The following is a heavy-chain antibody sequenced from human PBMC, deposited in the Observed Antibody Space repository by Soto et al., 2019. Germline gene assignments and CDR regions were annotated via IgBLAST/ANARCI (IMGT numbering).Heavy chain of an antibody. CDR3: AREVVAAAGFYFDY. J-gene: IGHJ4*02. CDR1: GFTFSSYW. V-gene: IGHV3-7*01. Sequence: LRLSCAASGFTFSSYWMSWVRQAPGKGLEWVANIKQDGSEKYYVDSVKGRFTISRDNAKNSLYLQMNGLRAEDTAVYYCAREVVAAAGFYFDYWGQGTLVTVSS. CDR2: IKQDGSEK. D-gene: IGHD6-25*01.